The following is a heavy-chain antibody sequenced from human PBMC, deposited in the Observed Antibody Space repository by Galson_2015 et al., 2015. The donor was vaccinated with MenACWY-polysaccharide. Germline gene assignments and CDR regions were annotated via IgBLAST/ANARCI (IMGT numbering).Heavy chain of an antibody. D-gene: IGHD3-3*01. CDR2: LTSDGSDT. V-gene: IGHV3-23*01. J-gene: IGHJ4*02. Sequence: SLRLSCAASGFAFSAYAMNWVRQAPGKGLEWVSGLTSDGSDTYYADSVKGRFTISRDNSQNTLYLQMNSLRLEDTAVYYCAKSSAGDTVWSTYSWGQGTLVTVSS. CDR1: GFAFSAYA. CDR3: AKSSAGDTVWSTYS.